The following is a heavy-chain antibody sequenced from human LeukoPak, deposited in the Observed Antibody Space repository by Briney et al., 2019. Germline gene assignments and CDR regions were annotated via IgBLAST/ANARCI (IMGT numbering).Heavy chain of an antibody. CDR3: ARGGVDHYGSGTYYLMYYFDH. D-gene: IGHD3-10*01. Sequence: GGSLRLSCAASGFSLSSYGMTWVRQAPGKQLEWVSTLSDSGGGTYYADSVKGRFTISRDNAKNSLYLQMNSLRAEDTAVYFCARGGVDHYGSGTYYLMYYFDHWGQGALVTVSS. CDR2: LSDSGGGT. CDR1: GFSLSSYG. J-gene: IGHJ4*02. V-gene: IGHV3-23*01.